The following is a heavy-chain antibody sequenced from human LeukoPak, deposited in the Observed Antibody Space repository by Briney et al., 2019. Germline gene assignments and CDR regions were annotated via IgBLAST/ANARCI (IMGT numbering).Heavy chain of an antibody. J-gene: IGHJ4*02. CDR3: ARGSHSYCGGDCYYVWFDY. V-gene: IGHV4-30-4*08. D-gene: IGHD2-21*01. CDR1: GGSISSGDYY. CDR2: IYYGGST. Sequence: PSETLSLTCTVSGGSISSGDYYWSWIRQPPGKGLEWIGCIYYGGSTYYNPSLKSRVTISVDTSKNQFSLKLSSVTAADTAVYYCARGSHSYCGGDCYYVWFDYWGQGTLVTVSS.